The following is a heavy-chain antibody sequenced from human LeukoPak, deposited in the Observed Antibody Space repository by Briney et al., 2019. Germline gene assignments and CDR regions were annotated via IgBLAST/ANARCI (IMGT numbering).Heavy chain of an antibody. CDR2: ISFDSTYI. CDR1: GFTFTSHS. V-gene: IGHV3-21*01. Sequence: GGSLRLSCTASGFTFTSHSLNWVRQAPGKGLEWVSSISFDSTYIYYADSLKGRFSVSRDNARNSVYLQMNGLTAEDTAVYFCARDWRNKYSNSHSRGEWYFDLWGRGTLVTVSS. CDR3: ARDWRNKYSNSHSRGEWYFDL. D-gene: IGHD6-13*01. J-gene: IGHJ2*01.